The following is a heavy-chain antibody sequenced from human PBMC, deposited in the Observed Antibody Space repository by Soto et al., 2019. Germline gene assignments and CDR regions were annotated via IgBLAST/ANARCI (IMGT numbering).Heavy chain of an antibody. Sequence: GGSLRLSCAASGFTFSSYDMHWVRQATGKGLEWVSAIGTAGDTYYPGSVKGRFTISRENAKNSLYLQMNSLRAEDTAVYYCARGYCSGGSCYFYFDYWGQGTLVTVSS. CDR1: GFTFSSYD. CDR2: IGTAGDT. V-gene: IGHV3-13*01. CDR3: ARGYCSGGSCYFYFDY. J-gene: IGHJ4*02. D-gene: IGHD2-15*01.